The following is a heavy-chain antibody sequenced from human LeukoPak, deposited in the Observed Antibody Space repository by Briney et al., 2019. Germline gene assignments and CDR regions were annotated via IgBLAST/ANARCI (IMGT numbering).Heavy chain of an antibody. CDR2: INHSGST. Sequence: SETLSLTCAVYGGSFSGYYWSWIRQPPGKGLEWIGEINHSGSTNYNPSLKSRVTIAVDTSKNQFSLKLSSVTAADTAVYYCAKGLIGGGRRNWFDPWGPGTLVTVSS. V-gene: IGHV4-34*01. D-gene: IGHD3-22*01. J-gene: IGHJ5*02. CDR1: GGSFSGYY. CDR3: AKGLIGGGRRNWFDP.